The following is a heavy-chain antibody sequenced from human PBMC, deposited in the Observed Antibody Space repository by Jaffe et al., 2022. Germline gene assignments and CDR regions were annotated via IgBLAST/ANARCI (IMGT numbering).Heavy chain of an antibody. CDR3: AKGSGYCSSTSCYGPYYYYYYMDV. J-gene: IGHJ6*03. CDR2: IRYDGSNK. V-gene: IGHV3-30*02. D-gene: IGHD2-2*03. Sequence: QVQLVESGGGVVQPGGSLRLSCAASGFTFSSYGMHWVRQAPGKGLEWVAFIRYDGSNKYYADSVKGRFTISRDNSKNTLYLQMNSLRAEDTAVYYCAKGSGYCSSTSCYGPYYYYYYMDVWGKGTTVTVSS. CDR1: GFTFSSYG.